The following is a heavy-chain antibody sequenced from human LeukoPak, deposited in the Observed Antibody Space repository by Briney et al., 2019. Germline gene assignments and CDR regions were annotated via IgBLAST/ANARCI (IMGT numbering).Heavy chain of an antibody. CDR1: GYSFTSNW. V-gene: IGHV5-51*01. J-gene: IGHJ4*02. Sequence: GESLKISCKGSGYSFTSNWIGWVRQMPGKGLEWMGIIYPGDSDTRYSPTFQGQVTMSADKSISTAYLQWSSLKASDNAMYYCARAAKYSSGWYADYWGQGTLVTVSS. CDR3: ARAAKYSSGWYADY. CDR2: IYPGDSDT. D-gene: IGHD6-19*01.